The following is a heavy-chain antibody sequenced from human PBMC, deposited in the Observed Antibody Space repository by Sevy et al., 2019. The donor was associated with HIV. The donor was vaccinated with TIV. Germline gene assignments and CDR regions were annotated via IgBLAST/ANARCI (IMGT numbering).Heavy chain of an antibody. CDR2: IIPILGTV. J-gene: IGHJ4*02. Sequence: SVKVSCKASGGTFSSYGISWVRQAPGQGLEWMGGIIPILGTVNYAQKFQGRVTITADESTKTAYMELSSLRSEDTAVYYCARGGGYGWYYFDYWGQETLVTVSS. D-gene: IGHD6-19*01. CDR1: GGTFSSYG. CDR3: ARGGGYGWYYFDY. V-gene: IGHV1-69*13.